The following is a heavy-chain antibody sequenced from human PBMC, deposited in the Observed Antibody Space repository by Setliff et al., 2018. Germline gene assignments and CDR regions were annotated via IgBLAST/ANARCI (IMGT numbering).Heavy chain of an antibody. V-gene: IGHV4-34*01. CDR2: INPRGTT. CDR1: GGSFSDYS. D-gene: IGHD3-22*01. CDR3: ARVPLDRDDFRGYYLLFDY. J-gene: IGHJ4*02. Sequence: SETLSLTCAVYGGSFSDYSWSWIRQPPGKGLEWFGEINPRGTTNYNPSLKSRVTMSVDTSKSQFSLKLTSVTAADTAVYYCARVPLDRDDFRGYYLLFDYWGQGTLVTVSS.